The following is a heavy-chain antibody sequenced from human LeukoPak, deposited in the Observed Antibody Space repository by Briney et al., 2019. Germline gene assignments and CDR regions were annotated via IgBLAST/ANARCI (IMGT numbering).Heavy chain of an antibody. D-gene: IGHD3-10*01. V-gene: IGHV1-2*02. CDR3: ARDGPAQMVDFNY. CDR1: GYTFSGTGWY. J-gene: IGHJ4*02. CDR2: IYPNNGAT. Sequence: ASVKVSCKASGYTFSGTGWYLYWLRQAPGQGLECMGWIYPNNGATAYAQKFQGRVAMTRDTSITTAYMELSRLRPDDTAVYYCARDGPAQMVDFNYWGQGTLVTVSS.